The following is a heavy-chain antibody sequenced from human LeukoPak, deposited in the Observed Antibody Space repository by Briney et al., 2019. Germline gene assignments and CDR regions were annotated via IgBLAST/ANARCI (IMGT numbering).Heavy chain of an antibody. CDR1: GFTFSSYG. D-gene: IGHD6-19*01. Sequence: GGSLRLSYAASGFTFSSYGMHWVRQAPGKGLEWVAVIWYDGSNKYYTDSVKGRFTISRDNSKNTLYLQMNSLRAEDTAVYYCARGSIAVAYFDYWGQGTLVTVSS. CDR3: ARGSIAVAYFDY. CDR2: IWYDGSNK. V-gene: IGHV3-33*01. J-gene: IGHJ4*02.